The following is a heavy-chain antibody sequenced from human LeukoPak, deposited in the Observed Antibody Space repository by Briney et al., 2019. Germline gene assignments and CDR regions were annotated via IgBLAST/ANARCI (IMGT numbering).Heavy chain of an antibody. D-gene: IGHD3-22*01. CDR3: ARHGIYYYDSSGPDY. V-gene: IGHV5-51*01. CDR2: IFPGDSDT. Sequence: GESLKISCKGSGYSFTSYWIGWVRQMPGKGLGWLGIIFPGDSDTRYSPSFQGQVTISADKTISTAYLQWSSLKASDTAMYYCARHGIYYYDSSGPDYWGQGTLVTVSS. CDR1: GYSFTSYW. J-gene: IGHJ4*02.